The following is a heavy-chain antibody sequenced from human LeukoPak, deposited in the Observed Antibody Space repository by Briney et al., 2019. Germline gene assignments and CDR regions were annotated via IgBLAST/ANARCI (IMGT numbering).Heavy chain of an antibody. V-gene: IGHV4-61*01. CDR2: FSYNVHS. Sequence: PSETLSLTCTVSGGSVSSSNYYWSWIRQPPGKGLEWVGFFSYNVHSDYNPSLKSRVTISVDTSKNQFSLRLGSVTAADTAIYYCARVSVAGTGPDYWGQGTLVTVSS. CDR1: GGSVSSSNYY. J-gene: IGHJ4*02. D-gene: IGHD6-13*01. CDR3: ARVSVAGTGPDY.